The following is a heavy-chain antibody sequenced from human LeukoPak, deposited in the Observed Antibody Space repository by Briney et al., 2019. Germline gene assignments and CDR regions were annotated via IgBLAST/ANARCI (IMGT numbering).Heavy chain of an antibody. V-gene: IGHV4-4*02. Sequence: SGTLSLTCAVSGGSILSTNWWRWVRPPPGKGLEWIGEVHLNGATNYNPSVEGRVTMSIDKSKNHLSLEVISVTAADTAMYYCTRESGAFSPFGFWGQGTLVTVSS. D-gene: IGHD1-26*01. CDR1: GGSILSTNW. CDR3: TRESGAFSPFGF. J-gene: IGHJ4*02. CDR2: VHLNGAT.